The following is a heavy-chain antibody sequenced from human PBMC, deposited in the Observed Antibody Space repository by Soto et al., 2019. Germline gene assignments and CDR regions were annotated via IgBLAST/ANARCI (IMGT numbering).Heavy chain of an antibody. D-gene: IGHD6-19*01. CDR1: GGSISSYY. CDR2: IYYSGST. V-gene: IGHV4-59*08. Sequence: PSETLSLTSTVSGGSISSYYWSWIRQPPGKGLEWIGYIYYSGSTNYNPSLKSRVTISVDTSKNQFSLKLSSVTAADTAVYYCARHRKQWLAFDYWGQGTLVTVSS. CDR3: ARHRKQWLAFDY. J-gene: IGHJ4*02.